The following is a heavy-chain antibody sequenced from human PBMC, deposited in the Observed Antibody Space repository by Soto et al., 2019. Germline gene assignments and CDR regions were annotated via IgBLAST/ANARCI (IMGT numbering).Heavy chain of an antibody. Sequence: QSQTLSLTCAISGDSVSSNSAAWNWIRQSPSRGLEWLGRTYYRSKWYKDYAVSVKSRITINPDTSKNQFSLQLNSVTPEDTAVYYCARDQNLPRLHKGGNDAFDIWGQGTMVTVSS. J-gene: IGHJ3*02. D-gene: IGHD3-16*01. V-gene: IGHV6-1*01. CDR3: ARDQNLPRLHKGGNDAFDI. CDR1: GDSVSSNSAA. CDR2: TYYRSKWYK.